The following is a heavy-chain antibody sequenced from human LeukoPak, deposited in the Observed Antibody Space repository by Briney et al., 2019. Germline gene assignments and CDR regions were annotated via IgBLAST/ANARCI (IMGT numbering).Heavy chain of an antibody. Sequence: GGSLRLSCAASGFTFSSYWMHWVRQAPGKGLVWVARMNGDGRIITYADSVRGRFTISRDNAKKTLYLQMNSLRAEDTAVYYCARAPWISGYDYGEAFDIWGQGTLVTVSS. V-gene: IGHV3-74*01. J-gene: IGHJ3*02. CDR2: MNGDGRII. CDR3: ARAPWISGYDYGEAFDI. CDR1: GFTFSSYW. D-gene: IGHD5-12*01.